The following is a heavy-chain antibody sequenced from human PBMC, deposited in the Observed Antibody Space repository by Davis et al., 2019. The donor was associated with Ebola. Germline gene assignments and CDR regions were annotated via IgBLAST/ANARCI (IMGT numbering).Heavy chain of an antibody. Sequence: PGGSLRLSCAASGFTFSSYAMSWVRQAPGKGLEWVSAISGSGGSTYYADSMKGRFTISRDNAKNSLYLQMNSLRAEDTALYYCAKDVGYYYYGMDVGGQGTTVTVSS. CDR1: GFTFSSYA. CDR3: AKDVGYYYYGMDV. D-gene: IGHD1-26*01. CDR2: ISGSGGST. V-gene: IGHV3-23*01. J-gene: IGHJ6*02.